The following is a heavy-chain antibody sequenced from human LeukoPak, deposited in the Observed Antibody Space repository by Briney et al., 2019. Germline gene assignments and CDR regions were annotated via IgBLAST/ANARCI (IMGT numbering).Heavy chain of an antibody. Sequence: PGGSLRLSCAASGFTFSSYAMHWVRQAPGKGLEWVAVISYDGSNKYYADSVKGRFTISRDNSKNTLYLQMNSLRAEDTAVYYCARDGYCSGGSCYHPFDYWGQGTLVTVSS. J-gene: IGHJ4*02. CDR1: GFTFSSYA. CDR2: ISYDGSNK. CDR3: ARDGYCSGGSCYHPFDY. D-gene: IGHD2-15*01. V-gene: IGHV3-30-3*01.